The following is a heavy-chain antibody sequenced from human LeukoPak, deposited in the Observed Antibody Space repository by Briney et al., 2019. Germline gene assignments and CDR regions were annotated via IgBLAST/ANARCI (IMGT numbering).Heavy chain of an antibody. Sequence: SETLSLTCAVYGGSSGGSFSGYYWNWIRQPPGKGLEWIGEINHSGTTNYNPSLKSRVTISVDTSKNQFSLKLNSVTAADTAVYYCARDGTYNWNYYYYYYMDVWGKGTTVTVSS. CDR3: ARDGTYNWNYYYYYYMDV. J-gene: IGHJ6*03. D-gene: IGHD1-20*01. V-gene: IGHV4-34*01. CDR1: GGSSGGSFSGYY. CDR2: INHSGTT.